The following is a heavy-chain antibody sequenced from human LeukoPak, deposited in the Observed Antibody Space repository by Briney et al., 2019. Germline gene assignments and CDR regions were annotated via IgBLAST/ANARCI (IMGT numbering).Heavy chain of an antibody. J-gene: IGHJ5*02. V-gene: IGHV4-59*01. CDR2: IYYSGST. CDR3: ARVYSSSWFGWFDP. D-gene: IGHD6-13*01. CDR1: GGSISSYY. Sequence: SETLSLTCTVPGGSISSYYWSWIRQPPGKGLEWIGYIYYSGSTNYNPSLKSRVTISVDTSKNQFSLKLSSVTAADTAVYYCARVYSSSWFGWFDPWGQGTLVTVSS.